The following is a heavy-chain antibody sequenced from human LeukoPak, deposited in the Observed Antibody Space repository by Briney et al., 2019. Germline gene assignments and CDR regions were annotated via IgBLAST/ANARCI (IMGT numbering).Heavy chain of an antibody. CDR2: INQGGSGK. Sequence: GGSLRLSCAASGFTFSGHWMSWVRQAPGKGLEWVANINQGGSGKYYVDSVKGRFTISRDNANNLLYLQMNSLRGEDTAVYYCTRDRSRAEGDWGQGTLVTVSS. V-gene: IGHV3-7*01. D-gene: IGHD1-14*01. J-gene: IGHJ4*02. CDR3: TRDRSRAEGD. CDR1: GFTFSGHW.